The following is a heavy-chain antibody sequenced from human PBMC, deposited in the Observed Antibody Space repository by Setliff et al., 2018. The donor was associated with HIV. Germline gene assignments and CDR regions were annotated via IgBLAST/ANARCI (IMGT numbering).Heavy chain of an antibody. D-gene: IGHD2-15*01. J-gene: IGHJ4*02. V-gene: IGHV4-30-4*01. CDR1: GDSISSGNFF. CDR2: VYFSGSA. CDR3: ARGRVFCNGDSCYHFDF. Sequence: SETLSLTCTVSGDSISSGNFFWSWIRQSPGKGLEWIGYVYFSGSATHNPSLKSPVSISVDTSKNQFYLTLSSVTAADTAVYYCARGRVFCNGDSCYHFDFWGQGVLVTVSS.